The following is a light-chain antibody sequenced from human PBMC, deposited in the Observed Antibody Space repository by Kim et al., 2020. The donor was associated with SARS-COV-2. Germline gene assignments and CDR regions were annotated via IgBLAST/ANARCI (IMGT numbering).Light chain of an antibody. Sequence: GHSLTISCHGTSRDVGGYNYVSWYQQHPGKAPKLMIYDVSKRPSGVSNRFSGSKSGNTASLTISGLQAEDEADYYCSSYTSSSTYVFGTGTKVTVL. V-gene: IGLV2-14*04. CDR1: SRDVGGYNY. CDR3: SSYTSSSTYV. J-gene: IGLJ1*01. CDR2: DVS.